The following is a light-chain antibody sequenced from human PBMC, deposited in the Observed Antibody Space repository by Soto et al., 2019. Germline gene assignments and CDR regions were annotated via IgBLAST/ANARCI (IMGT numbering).Light chain of an antibody. CDR2: AAS. J-gene: IGKJ4*01. CDR1: QTIDSW. CDR3: QQFSSYPLT. V-gene: IGKV1-5*01. Sequence: DIQMTQSPSILSASVGDSVTITCRASQTIDSWVAWYQQKPGKAPKLLIYAASSLQSGVPSRFSGSGSGTDFTLTISRLEPEDFAVYYCQQFSSYPLTFGGGTKVDI.